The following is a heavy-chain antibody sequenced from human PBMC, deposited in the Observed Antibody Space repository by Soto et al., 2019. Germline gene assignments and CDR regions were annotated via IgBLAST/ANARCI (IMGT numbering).Heavy chain of an antibody. J-gene: IGHJ4*02. Sequence: QVQLVESGGGVVQPGRSLTLSCAASGFTFSSFAMHWVRQAPGKGLEWVAVISYDGSEKSYADSVKGRFIISRDNSTNPLILQINSLRVEDTAVYYCAKALGELSPESYDYWGQGTLITVSS. V-gene: IGHV3-30*18. CDR2: ISYDGSEK. D-gene: IGHD3-16*02. CDR1: GFTFSSFA. CDR3: AKALGELSPESYDY.